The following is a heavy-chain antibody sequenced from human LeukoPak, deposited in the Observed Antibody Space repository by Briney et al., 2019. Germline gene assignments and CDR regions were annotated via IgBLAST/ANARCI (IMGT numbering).Heavy chain of an antibody. D-gene: IGHD3-10*01. CDR1: GITLSNYG. CDR2: ISDSGGRT. CDR3: AKRGVVIRVVLVGFHKEAYYFDS. Sequence: GGSLRLSCGVSGITLSNYGMSWVCQAPGKGLKWVAGISDSGGRTNYADSVKGRFTISRDSPKNTLYLQMNSLRVEDTAVYFCAKRGVVIRVVLVGFHKEAYYFDSWGQGALVTVSS. J-gene: IGHJ4*02. V-gene: IGHV3-23*01.